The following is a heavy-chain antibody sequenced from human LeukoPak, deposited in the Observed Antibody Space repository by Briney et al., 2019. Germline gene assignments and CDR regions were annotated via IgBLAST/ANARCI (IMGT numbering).Heavy chain of an antibody. CDR2: IYHSGST. D-gene: IGHD3-22*01. Sequence: KPSETLSLTCTVSGGSISSYYWSWLRQPPGKGLEWIGYIYHSGSTNYNPSLKSRVTISVDTSKNHFSLKLNSVTAADTAVYYCARGQWLPVFDFWGQGTLVTVSS. V-gene: IGHV4-59*01. CDR3: ARGQWLPVFDF. CDR1: GGSISSYY. J-gene: IGHJ4*02.